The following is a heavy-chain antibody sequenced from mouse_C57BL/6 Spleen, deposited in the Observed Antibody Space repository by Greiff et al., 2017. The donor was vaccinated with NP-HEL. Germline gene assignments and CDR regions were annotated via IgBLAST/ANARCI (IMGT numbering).Heavy chain of an antibody. Sequence: VQLKESGPELVKPGASVKISCKASGYSFTDYNMNWVKQSNGKSLEWIGVINPNYGTTSYNQKFKGKATLTVDQSSSTAYMQLNSLTSEDSAVYYCARSDGYSRAYAMDYWGQGTSVTVSS. D-gene: IGHD2-3*01. CDR1: GYSFTDYN. J-gene: IGHJ4*01. V-gene: IGHV1-39*01. CDR2: INPNYGTT. CDR3: ARSDGYSRAYAMDY.